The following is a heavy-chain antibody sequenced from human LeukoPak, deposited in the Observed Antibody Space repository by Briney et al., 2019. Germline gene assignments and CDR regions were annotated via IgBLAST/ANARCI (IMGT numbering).Heavy chain of an antibody. D-gene: IGHD6-19*01. Sequence: GGSLRLSCAASGLNLNTYWMNWVRQAPGKGLEWVANIKQDGSEKYYVDSVKGRFTISRDNAKNSLYLQMNSLRAEDTAVYFCAGGSGWVTDSWGQGTLVTVSA. J-gene: IGHJ4*02. CDR2: IKQDGSEK. CDR3: AGGSGWVTDS. CDR1: GLNLNTYW. V-gene: IGHV3-7*01.